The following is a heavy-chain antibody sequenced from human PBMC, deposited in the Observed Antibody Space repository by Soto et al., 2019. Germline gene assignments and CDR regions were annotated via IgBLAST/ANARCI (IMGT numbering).Heavy chain of an antibody. J-gene: IGHJ3*02. CDR2: LYSGGTT. V-gene: IGHV3-53*01. CDR3: AIRRGYRGYDSAFDT. Sequence: EVRLVESGGGSIQPGGSLRLSCAASGFTVSGTHMTWVRQAPGKGPEWVSLLYSGGTTYYAASVKGRFTISRDNSKNTLYLQMNTLRAEDTAVYYCAIRRGYRGYDSAFDTWGQGTMVTVSS. CDR1: GFTVSGTH. D-gene: IGHD5-12*01.